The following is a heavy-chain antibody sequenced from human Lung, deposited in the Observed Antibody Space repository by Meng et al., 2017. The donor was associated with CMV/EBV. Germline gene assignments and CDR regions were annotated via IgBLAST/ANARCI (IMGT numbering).Heavy chain of an antibody. D-gene: IGHD3-16*01. CDR1: GFTFSSYE. CDR2: ISSSGSTI. Sequence: GGSLRLSCAASGFTFSSYEMNWVRQAPGKGLEWVSYISSSGSTIHYADSVKGRFTISRDNAKESLYLQMNSLRAEDTAIYYCARDTGWDLHPYYFDYWGQGTXVTVSS. CDR3: ARDTGWDLHPYYFDY. V-gene: IGHV3-48*03. J-gene: IGHJ4*02.